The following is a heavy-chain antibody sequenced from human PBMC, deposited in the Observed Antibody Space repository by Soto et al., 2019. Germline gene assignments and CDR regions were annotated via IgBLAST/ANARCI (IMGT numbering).Heavy chain of an antibody. V-gene: IGHV3-21*01. CDR1: GFTFSSYS. D-gene: IGHD3-9*01. J-gene: IGHJ3*02. Sequence: EVQLVESGGGLVKPGGSLRLSCAASGFTFSSYSMNWVRQAPGKGLEWVSSISSSSSYIYYADSVKGRFTISRDNAKNSLYRQMNSLRAEDTAVYYCASELRYFDQDAFDIWGQGTMVTVSS. CDR3: ASELRYFDQDAFDI. CDR2: ISSSSSYI.